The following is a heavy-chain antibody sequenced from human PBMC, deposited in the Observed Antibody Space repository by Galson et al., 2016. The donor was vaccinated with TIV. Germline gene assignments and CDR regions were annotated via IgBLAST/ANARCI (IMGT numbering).Heavy chain of an antibody. CDR1: GYTFTSSG. Sequence: SVKVSCKASGYTFTSSGINWVRQAPGQGLEWMGWISAYNGKTNYAQNLQGRVTMTTDTSTSTAYMELKSLRSDDTAVYYWARVTSSGWYVASDDYWGQGTQVTVTS. D-gene: IGHD6-19*01. CDR3: ARVTSSGWYVASDDY. CDR2: ISAYNGKT. V-gene: IGHV1-18*01. J-gene: IGHJ4*02.